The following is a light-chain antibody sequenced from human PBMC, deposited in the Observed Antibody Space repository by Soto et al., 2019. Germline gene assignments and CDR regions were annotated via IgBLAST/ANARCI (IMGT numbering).Light chain of an antibody. CDR1: QSVSSSY. CDR2: GAS. V-gene: IGKV3-20*01. CDR3: QQFGSSPLFT. J-gene: IGKJ3*01. Sequence: EIVLTQSPGTLSLSPGERATLSCRASQSVSSSYLAWYQQKPGQAPRILIYGASSTATGIPDRFSGSGSGTDFTLTISRLEPEDFAVYYWQQFGSSPLFTFGPGTKVDVK.